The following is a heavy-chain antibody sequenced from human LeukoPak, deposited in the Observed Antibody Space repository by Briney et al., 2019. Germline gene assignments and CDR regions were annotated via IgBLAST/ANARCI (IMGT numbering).Heavy chain of an antibody. CDR1: GFTFSSYS. CDR2: ISSSSSYI. CDR3: ARDRRIAARPGNWFDP. V-gene: IGHV3-21*01. Sequence: GGSLRLSCAASGFTFSSYSMNWVRQAPGKGLEWVSSISSSSSYIYYADSVKGRFTISRDNVKNSLYLQMNSLRAEDTAVYYCARDRRIAARPGNWFDPWGQGTLVTVSS. D-gene: IGHD6-6*01. J-gene: IGHJ5*02.